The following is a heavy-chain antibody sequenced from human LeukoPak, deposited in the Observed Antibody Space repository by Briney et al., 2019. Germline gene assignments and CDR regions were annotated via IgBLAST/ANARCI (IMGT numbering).Heavy chain of an antibody. V-gene: IGHV1-69*06. Sequence: SVKVSCKASGGTFSSYAISWVRQAPGQGLEWMGGIIPIFGTANYAQKFQGRVTITADKSTSAAYMELSSLRSEDTAVYYCARAGRYCSSTSCYLHYWGQGTLVTVSS. J-gene: IGHJ4*02. D-gene: IGHD2-2*01. CDR2: IIPIFGTA. CDR3: ARAGRYCSSTSCYLHY. CDR1: GGTFSSYA.